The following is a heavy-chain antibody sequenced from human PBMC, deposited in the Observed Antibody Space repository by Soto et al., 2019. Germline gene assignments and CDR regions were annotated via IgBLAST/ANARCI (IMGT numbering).Heavy chain of an antibody. D-gene: IGHD6-13*01. CDR3: AKYATSHGPRGYSSSWYGWFDP. CDR2: ASARNSKT. Sequence: EVQLLESGGGLVQPGGSLRLSCTASGFTFSSHVMSWVRQAPGKGLEWVSAASARNSKTYYADSGKGRFTISRDNSQSTVYLQLDSLRVEDTAVYHCAKYATSHGPRGYSSSWYGWFDPWGQGTLVVVSS. CDR1: GFTFSSHV. V-gene: IGHV3-23*01. J-gene: IGHJ5*02.